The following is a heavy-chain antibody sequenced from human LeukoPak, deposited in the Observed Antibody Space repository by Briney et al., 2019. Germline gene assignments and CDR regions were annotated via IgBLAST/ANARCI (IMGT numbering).Heavy chain of an antibody. V-gene: IGHV3-23*01. Sequence: PGGSLRLSCAASGFTFSSYAMSWVRQAPGGGLEWVSIISGGSGNTYYADSVKGRFSISRDNSKNTLYPQMNSLRVEDTAVYYCAKRIDCSGACPSHYWGQGTLVTVSS. CDR3: AKRIDCSGACPSHY. CDR2: ISGGSGNT. CDR1: GFTFSSYA. D-gene: IGHD2-15*01. J-gene: IGHJ4*02.